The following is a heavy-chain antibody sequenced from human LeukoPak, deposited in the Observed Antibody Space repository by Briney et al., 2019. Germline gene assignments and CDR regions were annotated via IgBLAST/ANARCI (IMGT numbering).Heavy chain of an antibody. J-gene: IGHJ5*02. V-gene: IGHV1-18*01. CDR1: GYTLTSYG. CDR3: ARITSPYYDFWSGYYGWFDP. Sequence: ASVKVSCKASGYTLTSYGISWVRQAPGQGLEWMGWISAYNGNTNYAQKLQGRVTMTTDTSTSTAYMGLRSLRSDDTAVYYCARITSPYYDFWSGYYGWFDPWGQGTLVTVSS. CDR2: ISAYNGNT. D-gene: IGHD3-3*01.